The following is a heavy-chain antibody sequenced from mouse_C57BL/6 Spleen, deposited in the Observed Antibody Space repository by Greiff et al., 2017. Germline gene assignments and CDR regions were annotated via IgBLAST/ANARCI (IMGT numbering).Heavy chain of an antibody. V-gene: IGHV5-4*01. D-gene: IGHD1-1*01. CDR2: ISDGGSYT. CDR1: GFTFSSYA. CDR3: ARDYYGSSYDY. J-gene: IGHJ2*01. Sequence: EVKLVESGGGLVKPGGSLKLSCAASGFTFSSYAMSWVRQTPEKRLEWVATISDGGSYTYYPDNVQGRFTISRDNAKNNLYLQMSHLKSEDTAMYYCARDYYGSSYDYWGQGTTLTVSS.